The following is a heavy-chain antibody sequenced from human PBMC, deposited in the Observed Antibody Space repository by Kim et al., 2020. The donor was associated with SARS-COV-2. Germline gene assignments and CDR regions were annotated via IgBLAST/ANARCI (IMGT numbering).Heavy chain of an antibody. CDR1: GFTFGDYA. V-gene: IGHV3-49*04. D-gene: IGHD3-22*01. J-gene: IGHJ6*02. Sequence: GGSLRLSCTASGFTFGDYAMSWVRQAPGKGLEWVGFIRSKAYGGTTEYAASVKGRFTISRDDSKSIAYLQMNSLKTEDTAVYYCTRPEYYYDSSGYYSRYCYYGMDVWGQGTSVTVSS. CDR2: IRSKAYGGTT. CDR3: TRPEYYYDSSGYYSRYCYYGMDV.